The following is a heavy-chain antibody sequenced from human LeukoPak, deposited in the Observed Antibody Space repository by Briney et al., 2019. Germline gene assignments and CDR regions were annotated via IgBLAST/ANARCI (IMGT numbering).Heavy chain of an antibody. CDR2: IYYSGSA. V-gene: IGHV4-61*01. D-gene: IGHD1-1*01. J-gene: IGHJ4*02. CDR3: AVGVGGDDWKYYLDY. Sequence: SETLSLTCTVSGGSVSSGSYYWSWIRQPPGKGLEWIAYIYYSGSANYNPSLKSRVTISVDTSKNQFSLNLSSVTDADTAVYYCAVGVGGDDWKYYLDYWGQGTLVTVSS. CDR1: GGSVSSGSYY.